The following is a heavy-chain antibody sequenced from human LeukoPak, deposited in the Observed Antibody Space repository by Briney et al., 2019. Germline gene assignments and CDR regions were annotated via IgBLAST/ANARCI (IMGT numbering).Heavy chain of an antibody. D-gene: IGHD3-16*01. V-gene: IGHV3-21*01. CDR3: AKFFYDYGDY. Sequence: GGSLRLSCAASGFTFSNHNMNWVRQAPGKGLEWVSSISTSSSYIYYADSVKGRFTISRDNSKNTLYLQMNSLRAEDTAVYYCAKFFYDYGDYWGQGTLVTVSS. CDR1: GFTFSNHN. J-gene: IGHJ4*02. CDR2: ISTSSSYI.